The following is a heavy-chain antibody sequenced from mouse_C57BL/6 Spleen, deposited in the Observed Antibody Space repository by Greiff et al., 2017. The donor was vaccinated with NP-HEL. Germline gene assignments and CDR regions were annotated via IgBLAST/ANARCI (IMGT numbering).Heavy chain of an antibody. J-gene: IGHJ1*03. V-gene: IGHV7-3*01. Sequence: EVQVVESGGGLVQPGGSLSLSCAASGFTFTDYYMSWVRQPPGKALEWLGFIRNKANGYTTEYSASVKGRFTSSRDNSQSILYLQMNALRAEDSATYYCARYFTTARYFDVWGTGTTVTVSS. CDR3: ARYFTTARYFDV. CDR1: GFTFTDYY. D-gene: IGHD1-2*01. CDR2: IRNKANGYTT.